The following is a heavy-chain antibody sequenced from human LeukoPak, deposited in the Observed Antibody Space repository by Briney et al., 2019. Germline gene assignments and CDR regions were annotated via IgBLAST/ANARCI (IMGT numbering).Heavy chain of an antibody. D-gene: IGHD3-3*01. V-gene: IGHV4-30-2*01. CDR1: GGSISSGGYS. J-gene: IGHJ5*02. CDR3: ARDSVRGITIFGVAESWFDP. CDR2: IYHSGST. Sequence: PSETLSLTCAVSGGSISSGGYSWSWIRQPPGKGLEWIGYIYHSGSTYYNPSLKSRATMSVDTSKNQFSLKLSSVTAADTAVYYCARDSVRGITIFGVAESWFDPWGQGTLVTVSS.